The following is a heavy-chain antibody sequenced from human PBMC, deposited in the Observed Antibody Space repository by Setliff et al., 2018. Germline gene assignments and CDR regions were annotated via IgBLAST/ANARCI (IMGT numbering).Heavy chain of an antibody. V-gene: IGHV3-23*01. CDR2: VIQVGSG. CDR3: TGGIGWVFES. CDR1: GFTFRDYT. J-gene: IGHJ4*02. D-gene: IGHD6-19*01. Sequence: HPGGSLRLSCAASGFTFRDYTMSWDRQVPGKGLEWVAGVIQVGSGVYADSVKGRSTIYRDNSKNSFFLQMDSLRAEDTATYYCTGGIGWVFESWGQGTLVTVSS.